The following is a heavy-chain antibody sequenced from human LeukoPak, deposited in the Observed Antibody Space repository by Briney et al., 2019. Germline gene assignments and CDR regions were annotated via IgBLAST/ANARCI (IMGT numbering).Heavy chain of an antibody. J-gene: IGHJ3*02. CDR3: ARSKDYYDSSGYLTREAFDI. V-gene: IGHV4-4*07. D-gene: IGHD3-22*01. CDR2: IYTSGST. Sequence: SETLSLTCTVSGGSISSYYWSWIRQPAGKGLEWIGRIYTSGSTYYNPSLKCRVTISVDRSKNQFSLKLSSVTAADTAVYYCARSKDYYDSSGYLTREAFDIWGQGTMVTVSS. CDR1: GGSISSYY.